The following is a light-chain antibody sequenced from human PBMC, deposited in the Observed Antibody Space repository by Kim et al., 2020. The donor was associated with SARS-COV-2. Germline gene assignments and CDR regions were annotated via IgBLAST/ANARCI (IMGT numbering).Light chain of an antibody. CDR1: QSVSSY. CDR2: DAS. V-gene: IGKV3-11*01. CDR3: QQRSNWPPIT. J-gene: IGKJ5*01. Sequence: CPGERATLSRRASQSVSSYLAWYQQKPGQAPRLLIYDASNRATGIPARFSGSGSGTDFTLTISSLEPEDFAVYYCQQRSNWPPITFGQGTRLEIK.